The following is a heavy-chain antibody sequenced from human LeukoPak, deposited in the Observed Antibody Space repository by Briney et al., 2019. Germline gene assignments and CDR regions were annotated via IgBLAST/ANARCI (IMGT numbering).Heavy chain of an antibody. Sequence: GGSLRLSCAASGFTFSSYGMHWVRQAPGKGLEWVAVISYDGSNKYYADSVEGRFTISRDNSKNTLYLQMNSLRAEDTAVYYCAGRTDAQDYYMDVWGKGTTVTISS. J-gene: IGHJ6*03. V-gene: IGHV3-30*03. CDR1: GFTFSSYG. D-gene: IGHD1-1*01. CDR2: ISYDGSNK. CDR3: AGRTDAQDYYMDV.